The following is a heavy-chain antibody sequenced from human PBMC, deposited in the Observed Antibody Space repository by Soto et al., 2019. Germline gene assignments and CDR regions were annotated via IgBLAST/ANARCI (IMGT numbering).Heavy chain of an antibody. CDR1: GFTFSSYA. Sequence: EVQLLESGGGLVQPGGSLRLSCAASGFTFSSYAMSWVRQAPGKGLEWVSAISGSGGSTYYADSVKGRFTISRDNSKNTLYLQMNSLRADDTAVYYCAKVGGDLVYYYYYGMDVWGQGTTVTVSS. CDR2: ISGSGGST. J-gene: IGHJ6*02. V-gene: IGHV3-23*01. D-gene: IGHD4-17*01. CDR3: AKVGGDLVYYYYYGMDV.